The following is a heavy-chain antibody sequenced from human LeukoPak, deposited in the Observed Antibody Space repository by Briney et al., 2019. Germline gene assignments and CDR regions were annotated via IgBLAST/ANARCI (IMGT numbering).Heavy chain of an antibody. J-gene: IGHJ5*02. CDR1: GFTVRDNY. V-gene: IGHV3-69-1*01. CDR2: IRSSSET. Sequence: GGSLRLSCVGSGFTVRDNYMNWVRQAPGKGLEWVSHIRSSSETFYADSVKGRFTISRDNARNSLYLQMNNLRGEDTAIYYCARDAGNSGYGCDLWGQGTLVTVSS. D-gene: IGHD5-12*01. CDR3: ARDAGNSGYGCDL.